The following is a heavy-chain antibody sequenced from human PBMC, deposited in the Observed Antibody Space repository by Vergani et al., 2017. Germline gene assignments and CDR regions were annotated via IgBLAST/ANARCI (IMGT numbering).Heavy chain of an antibody. J-gene: IGHJ4*02. V-gene: IGHV3-53*01. CDR3: AKDSHCSSTSCYRWQHRH. D-gene: IGHD2-2*01. CDR2: MSGSGGST. Sequence: EVQLVESGGGLIQPGGSLRLSCAASGFTVSSNYMSWVRQAPGKGLEWVSVMSGSGGSTYYADSVKGRFTISRDNSKNTLYLQMNSLRAEYTAVYYCAKDSHCSSTSCYRWQHRHWGQGTLVTVSS. CDR1: GFTVSSNY.